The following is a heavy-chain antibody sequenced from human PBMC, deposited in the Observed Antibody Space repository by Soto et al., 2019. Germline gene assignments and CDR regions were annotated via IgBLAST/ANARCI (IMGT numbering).Heavy chain of an antibody. V-gene: IGHV4-30-4*01. CDR2: IYYSGST. Sequence: PSETLSLTCTVSGGSISSGDYYWSWIRQPPGKGLEWIGYIYYSGSTYYNPSLKGRVTISVDTSKNQFSLKLSSVTAADTAVYYCAREDYYGSGSYHYWGQGTLVTVSS. CDR3: AREDYYGSGSYHY. J-gene: IGHJ4*02. D-gene: IGHD3-10*01. CDR1: GGSISSGDYY.